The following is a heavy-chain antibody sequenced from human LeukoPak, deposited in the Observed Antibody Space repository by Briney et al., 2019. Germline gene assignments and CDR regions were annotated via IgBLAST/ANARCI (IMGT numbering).Heavy chain of an antibody. V-gene: IGHV3-15*01. CDR3: TPRRVSRSS. Sequence: RGSLGLSCAASGFTFSNAWMNWVRQAPGKGLEWVGRIKSKTDCGTTDYAAPVKGRFTISRDDSKNTLYLQMDSLKTEDTAVYYCTPRRVSRSSRGQGALVTVSS. J-gene: IGHJ4*02. CDR1: GFTFSNAW. CDR2: IKSKTDCGTT. D-gene: IGHD6-13*01.